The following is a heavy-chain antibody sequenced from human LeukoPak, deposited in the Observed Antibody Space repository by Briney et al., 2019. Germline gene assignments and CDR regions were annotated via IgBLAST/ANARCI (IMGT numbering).Heavy chain of an antibody. D-gene: IGHD5-12*01. V-gene: IGHV3-21*01. CDR2: ISSSISYI. CDR1: GFTFTRYS. J-gene: IGHJ4*02. CDR3: AREGIYSGYDPYYFDD. Sequence: GGSLRLSCAASGFTFTRYSMNWVRQAPGKGLGWVSSISSSISYIYYADSVKGRFTLSRDNAKNSLYLHMNSPRAEDTAVYYSAREGIYSGYDPYYFDDWGQGTLVTVSS.